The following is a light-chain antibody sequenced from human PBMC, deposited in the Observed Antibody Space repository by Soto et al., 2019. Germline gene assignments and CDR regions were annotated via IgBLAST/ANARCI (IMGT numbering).Light chain of an antibody. CDR1: QSVSSN. Sequence: EIVMTQSPATLSVSPGERATLSCRASQSVSSNLAWFQQKPGQAPRLLIYGASTRATGLPARFSGSGSGTEFTLTISSLQSEDFAVYYCQQYNNWPITFGQGTRLENK. V-gene: IGKV3D-15*01. CDR3: QQYNNWPIT. CDR2: GAS. J-gene: IGKJ5*01.